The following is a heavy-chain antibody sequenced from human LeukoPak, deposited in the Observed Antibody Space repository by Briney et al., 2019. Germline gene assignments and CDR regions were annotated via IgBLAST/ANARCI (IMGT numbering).Heavy chain of an antibody. J-gene: IGHJ3*02. CDR2: IYYSGST. Sequence: SQTLSLTCTVSGGSISSGDYYWSWIRQPPGKGLEWIGYIYYSGSTYYNPSLKSRVTISVDTSKNQFSLKLSSVTAADTAVYYCARQIVVVPAAMDNKVAFDIWGQGTMVTVSS. D-gene: IGHD2-2*01. CDR3: ARQIVVVPAAMDNKVAFDI. CDR1: GGSISSGDYY. V-gene: IGHV4-30-4*08.